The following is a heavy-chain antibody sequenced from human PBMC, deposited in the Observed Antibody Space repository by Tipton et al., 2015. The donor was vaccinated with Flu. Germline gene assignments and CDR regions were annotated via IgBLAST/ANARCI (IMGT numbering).Heavy chain of an antibody. Sequence: QVQLVQSGAEVKKPGASVKVSCKASGYTFTSYYMRWVRQAPGQGLEWMGIINPSGGSTSYAQKFQGRVTMTRDTSTSTVYMELSSLRSEDTAVYYCARDRAARLLVAGLPDYWGQGTLVTVSS. CDR3: ARDRAARLLVAGLPDY. CDR1: GYTFTSYY. V-gene: IGHV1-46*01. D-gene: IGHD6-19*01. J-gene: IGHJ4*02. CDR2: INPSGGST.